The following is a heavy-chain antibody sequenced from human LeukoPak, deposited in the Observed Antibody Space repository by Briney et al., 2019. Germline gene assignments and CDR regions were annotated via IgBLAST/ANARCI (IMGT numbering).Heavy chain of an antibody. CDR2: ISGSGGST. V-gene: IGHV3-23*01. CDR1: GFTFSSYA. Sequence: GGSLRLSCTASGFTFSSYAMSWVRQAPGKGLEWVSAISGSGGSTYYADSVKGRFTISRDNSKNTLYLQMNSLRAEDTAVYYCAKDGRGVVTNWFDPWGQGTLVTVSS. J-gene: IGHJ5*02. CDR3: AKDGRGVVTNWFDP. D-gene: IGHD3-10*01.